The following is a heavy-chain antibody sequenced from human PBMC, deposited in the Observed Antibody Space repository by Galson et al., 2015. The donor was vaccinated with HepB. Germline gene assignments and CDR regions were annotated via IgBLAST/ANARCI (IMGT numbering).Heavy chain of an antibody. CDR1: DGSFRGYQ. CDR3: ARGRAFDI. V-gene: IGHV4-34*01. CDR2: MNHSGRT. J-gene: IGHJ3*02. Sequence: ETLSLTCTVNDGSFRGYQWSWIRQPPGKGLEWLGEMNHSGRTDTNPSLKSRVTISVDTSNNQFSLRLSSVTAADTAVYYCARGRAFDIWDQGAMVTVSS.